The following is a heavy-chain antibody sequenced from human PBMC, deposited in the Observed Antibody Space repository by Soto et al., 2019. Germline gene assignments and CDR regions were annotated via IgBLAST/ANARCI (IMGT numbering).Heavy chain of an antibody. D-gene: IGHD6-13*01. CDR1: GYSFTSYW. CDR3: ARLQAAAGDNDLTCDY. J-gene: IGHJ4*02. Sequence: EVQLVQSGAEVKKPGESLRISCKGSGYSFTSYWISWVRQMPGKGLEWMGRFDPSDSYTNYSPSFQGHVTIAADKSLSTAYLQWSSLKASDSAMYYCARLQAAAGDNDLTCDYWGQGTLVTVSS. V-gene: IGHV5-10-1*01. CDR2: FDPSDSYT.